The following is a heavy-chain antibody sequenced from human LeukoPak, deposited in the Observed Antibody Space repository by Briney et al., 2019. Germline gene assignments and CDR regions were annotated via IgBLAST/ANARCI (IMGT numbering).Heavy chain of an antibody. CDR1: GDSVRNYY. V-gene: IGHV4-59*02. Sequence: SETLSLTCTVSGDSVRNYYWSGLRQPPGKRVEWIGCIYYSESATYNPSLKSRVTISLDTSKNQFFLKLSSVTAADTAVYYCARKRSFDLWGQGTLVTVSS. J-gene: IGHJ4*02. CDR3: ARKRSFDL. CDR2: IYYSESA. D-gene: IGHD3-9*01.